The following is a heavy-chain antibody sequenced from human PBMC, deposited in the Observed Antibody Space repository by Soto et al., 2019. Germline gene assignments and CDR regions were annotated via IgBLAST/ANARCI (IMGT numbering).Heavy chain of an antibody. J-gene: IGHJ6*02. CDR2: INHSGST. V-gene: IGHV4-34*01. Sequence: SENLSLTCAVYGGSFSGYYWSWIRQPPGKGLEWIGEINHSGSTNYNPSLKSRVTISVDTSKNQFSLKLSSVTAADTAVYYCARARVMDVWGQRTTVTVSS. CDR1: GGSFSGYY. CDR3: ARARVMDV.